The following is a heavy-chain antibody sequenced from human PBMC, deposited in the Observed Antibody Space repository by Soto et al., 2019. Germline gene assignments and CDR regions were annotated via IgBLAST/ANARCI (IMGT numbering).Heavy chain of an antibody. Sequence: QVQLVQSGAEVKKPGASVKVSCKASGYTFTTYYMHWVRQAPGQGLEWMGIISPDGGRTSYAQKFQGRVTMTRDTSTSTVYMELSSLRSEDTAXXXXXXXDPGHYWGQGTLVTVSS. CDR3: XXXDPGHY. CDR1: GYTFTTYY. J-gene: IGHJ4*02. V-gene: IGHV1-46*01. CDR2: ISPDGGRT.